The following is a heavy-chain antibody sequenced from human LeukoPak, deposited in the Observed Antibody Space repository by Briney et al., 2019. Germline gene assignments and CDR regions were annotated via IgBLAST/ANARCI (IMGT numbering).Heavy chain of an antibody. CDR2: IKQDGSEI. CDR1: GFTFSSYW. V-gene: IGHV3-7*01. J-gene: IGHJ4*02. CDR3: ARDKAVGPTLLDY. D-gene: IGHD1-26*01. Sequence: GGSLRLSCAASGFTFSSYWMSWVRQAPGKGPEWVANIKQDGSEIYYVDSVKGRFTISRDNAKNSLYLQMNSLRAEGTAVYYCARDKAVGPTLLDYWGQGTLVTVSS.